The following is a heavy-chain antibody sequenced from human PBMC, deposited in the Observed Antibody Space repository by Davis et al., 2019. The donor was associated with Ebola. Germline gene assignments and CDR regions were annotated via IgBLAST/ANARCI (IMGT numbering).Heavy chain of an antibody. D-gene: IGHD2-21*02. CDR2: ISAYNGNT. CDR3: ARDQQLLSTLIDF. J-gene: IGHJ4*02. V-gene: IGHV1-18*04. Sequence: AASVKVSCKASGYSFTNYGISWVRQAPGQGLEYLGWISAYNGNTNSVRKIQGRVTMTTDTSTTTAYMELRSLRPDDTAVYYCARDQQLLSTLIDFWGQGTLVTVSS. CDR1: GYSFTNYG.